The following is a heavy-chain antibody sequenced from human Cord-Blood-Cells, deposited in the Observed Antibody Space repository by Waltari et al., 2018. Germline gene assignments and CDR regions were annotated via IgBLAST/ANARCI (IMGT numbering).Heavy chain of an antibody. Sequence: QVQLVESGGGVVQPGRSLRLSCAASGFTFSSYGMHWVGPAPGQGLEWVAVIWYDGSNKYYADSVKGRFTISRDNSKNTLYLQMNSLRAEDTAVYYCARDLIYYDSSGYYPTFGYWGQGTLVTVSS. CDR3: ARDLIYYDSSGYYPTFGY. V-gene: IGHV3-33*01. CDR1: GFTFSSYG. CDR2: IWYDGSNK. J-gene: IGHJ4*02. D-gene: IGHD3-22*01.